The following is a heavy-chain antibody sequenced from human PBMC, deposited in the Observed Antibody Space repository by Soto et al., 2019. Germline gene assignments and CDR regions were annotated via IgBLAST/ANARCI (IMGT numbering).Heavy chain of an antibody. CDR2: IYYSGSA. CDR1: GGSISSYY. CDR3: ARDHGPGHGYGRPYYCYYRMSV. Sequence: SETLSLTCTVSGGSISSYYWCWIRQPPGKGLEWIGHIYYSGSANYNPSLKSRVTISVDTSRNLFSLKLSPVTAADPAAYDCARDHGPGHGYGRPYYCYYRMSVWGQGNTGTVS. V-gene: IGHV4-59*01. J-gene: IGHJ6*02. D-gene: IGHD5-18*01.